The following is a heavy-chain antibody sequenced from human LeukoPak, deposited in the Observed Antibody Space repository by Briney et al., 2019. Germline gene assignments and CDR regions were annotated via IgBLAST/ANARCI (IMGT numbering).Heavy chain of an antibody. CDR3: ARAYYGSGTYLRMDV. CDR1: GFAITNYA. CDR2: INAYNGNT. V-gene: IGHV1-18*01. Sequence: ASVKVSCKGSGFAITNYAITWVRQAPGQGLEWMGWINAYNGNTNYAQNLQGRVTLTTDTSTSTAHMELRSLRSDDTALYYCARAYYGSGTYLRMDVWGQGTTVTVSS. D-gene: IGHD3-10*01. J-gene: IGHJ6*02.